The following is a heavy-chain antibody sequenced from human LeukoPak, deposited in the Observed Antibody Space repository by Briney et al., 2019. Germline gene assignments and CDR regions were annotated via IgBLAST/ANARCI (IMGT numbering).Heavy chain of an antibody. CDR1: GGSFSGYY. J-gene: IGHJ4*02. V-gene: IGHV4-34*01. CDR3: ARGRLYYDFWSGYYTFGGRYDY. CDR2: INPSGRT. Sequence: SETLSLTCAVYGGSFSGYYWSWIRQPPGNGLECIGEINPSGRTNYNPSLQSRVTISVDTSQNPFSLKLSSVTAADTAVYYCARGRLYYDFWSGYYTFGGRYDYWGQGTLVTVSS. D-gene: IGHD3-3*01.